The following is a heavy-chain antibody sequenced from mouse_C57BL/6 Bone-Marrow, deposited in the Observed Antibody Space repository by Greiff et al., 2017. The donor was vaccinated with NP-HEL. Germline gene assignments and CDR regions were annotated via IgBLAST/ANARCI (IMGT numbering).Heavy chain of an antibody. CDR2: ISYSGST. J-gene: IGHJ4*01. CDR3: ARSAITTVKGSAMDY. Sequence: VQLKESGPGLAKPSQTLSLTCSVTGYSITSDYWNWIRKFPGNKLEYMGYISYSGSTYYNPSLKSRISITRDTFKNQYYLQLNSVTTEDTATYYCARSAITTVKGSAMDYWGQGTSVTVSS. CDR1: GYSITSDY. V-gene: IGHV3-8*01. D-gene: IGHD1-1*01.